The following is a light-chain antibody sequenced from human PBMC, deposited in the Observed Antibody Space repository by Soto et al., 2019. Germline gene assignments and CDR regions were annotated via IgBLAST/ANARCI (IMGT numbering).Light chain of an antibody. CDR2: DVS. Sequence: QSALTQSASVSGSPGQSITISCTGTSSDVGGYNYVSWYQQHPGKAPKLMIYDVSNRPSGVSNRFSGSKSGNTASLTISGLQAEDEADYYCSSYTSSSALYVFVTGTKLTVL. CDR1: SSDVGGYNY. V-gene: IGLV2-14*01. CDR3: SSYTSSSALYV. J-gene: IGLJ1*01.